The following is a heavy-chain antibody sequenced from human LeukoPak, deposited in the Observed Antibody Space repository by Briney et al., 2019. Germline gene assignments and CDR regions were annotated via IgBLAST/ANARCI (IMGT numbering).Heavy chain of an antibody. CDR3: ARDREERGSSGWHTTIDY. V-gene: IGHV4-59*01. CDR2: IYYSGST. J-gene: IGHJ4*02. CDR1: GGSISSYY. D-gene: IGHD6-19*01. Sequence: SETLSLTCTVSGGSISSYYWSWIRQPPGKGLEWIGYIYYSGSTNYNPSLKSRVTISVDTSKNQFSLKLSSVTAADTAVYYCARDREERGSSGWHTTIDYWGQGTLVTVSS.